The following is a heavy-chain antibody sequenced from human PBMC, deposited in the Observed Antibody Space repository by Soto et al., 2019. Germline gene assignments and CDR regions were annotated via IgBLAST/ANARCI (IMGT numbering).Heavy chain of an antibody. CDR3: PTGRGGGSY. Sequence: PGGSLRRSCAASGFTFSNAWMSWVRQAPGKGVEWVGRINSKTDGGTTDYAAPVKGRFTISRDDSKNTLYLQMNSLKTEDTAVYYCPTGRGGGSYWGQGTLVTVSS. J-gene: IGHJ4*02. CDR1: GFTFSNAW. V-gene: IGHV3-15*01. CDR2: INSKTDGGTT. D-gene: IGHD3-16*01.